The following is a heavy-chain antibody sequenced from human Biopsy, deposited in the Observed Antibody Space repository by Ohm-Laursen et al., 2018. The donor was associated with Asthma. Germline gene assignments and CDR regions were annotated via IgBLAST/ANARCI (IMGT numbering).Heavy chain of an antibody. Sequence: SLRLSCAASGFTFSSFGMHWVRQAPGKGLEWVACISYDGSNKYYAGSVKGRFTISRDNSKNTVYLQMISLRVEDTSVYYCARGAYCDFWSGYSRPIPGYYGMDVWGHGTTVTVSS. CDR3: ARGAYCDFWSGYSRPIPGYYGMDV. CDR2: ISYDGSNK. J-gene: IGHJ6*02. V-gene: IGHV3-30*03. CDR1: GFTFSSFG. D-gene: IGHD3-3*01.